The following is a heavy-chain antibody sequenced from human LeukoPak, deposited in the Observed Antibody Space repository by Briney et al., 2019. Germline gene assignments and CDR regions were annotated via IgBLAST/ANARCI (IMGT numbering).Heavy chain of an antibody. D-gene: IGHD4-23*01. CDR2: ISPKNGGT. CDR1: GYTFPGHH. V-gene: IGHV1-2*02. Sequence: ASVKVSCKASGYTFPGHHIHWVRQAPGQGLEWMGWISPKNGGTNYAQKFQGRVTMTRDTSINTAFMEPSRLNSDDTAVYFCARDGYGGNSFDYWGQGTLVTVSS. CDR3: ARDGYGGNSFDY. J-gene: IGHJ4*02.